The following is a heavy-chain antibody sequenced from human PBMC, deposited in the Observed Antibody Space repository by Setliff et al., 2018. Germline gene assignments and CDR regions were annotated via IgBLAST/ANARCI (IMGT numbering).Heavy chain of an antibody. Sequence: LRLSCAASGFIFSSYWMNWVRQAPGKGLEWVATINQDGSGKYYVDSVKGRFTISRDNAKNSLYLQMNSPRAEDTAVYYCTTYKRSSSFEYWGQGSLVTVSS. CDR2: INQDGSGK. CDR3: TTYKRSSSFEY. V-gene: IGHV3-7*03. CDR1: GFIFSSYW. D-gene: IGHD6-6*01. J-gene: IGHJ4*02.